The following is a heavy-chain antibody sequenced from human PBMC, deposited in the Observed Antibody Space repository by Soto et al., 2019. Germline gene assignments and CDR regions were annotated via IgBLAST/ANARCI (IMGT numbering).Heavy chain of an antibody. Sequence: QVQLVQSGAEVKKPGASVKVSCKASGYNFITYGITWVRQGPGQGLEWMGWSSIYNGNTDYAQKFHGSVTTSTDTPTTTAYMELTSPPSDDTAVYYCARDAHQWQPKNWFDPSGQGTLVTVSS. D-gene: IGHD6-19*01. CDR3: ARDAHQWQPKNWFDP. CDR2: SSIYNGNT. V-gene: IGHV1-18*01. J-gene: IGHJ5*02. CDR1: GYNFITYG.